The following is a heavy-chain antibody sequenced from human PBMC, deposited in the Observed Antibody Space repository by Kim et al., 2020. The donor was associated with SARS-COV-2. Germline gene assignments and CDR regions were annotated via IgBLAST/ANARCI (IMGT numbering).Heavy chain of an antibody. CDR1: GGTFSDYT. CDR3: SRGRAGKVPSPVLGLGAYYHHYAMDV. Sequence: SETLSLTCAVYGGTFSDYTWSWIRQPPGKGLEWIGEINHSGSTNLSASLKSRITISVDTSKSQFSLRLKSMTATDAAAYYCSRGRAGKVPSPVLGLGAYYHHYAMDVWGRGTPVAVSS. D-gene: IGHD2-8*02. J-gene: IGHJ6*02. V-gene: IGHV4-34*01. CDR2: INHSGST.